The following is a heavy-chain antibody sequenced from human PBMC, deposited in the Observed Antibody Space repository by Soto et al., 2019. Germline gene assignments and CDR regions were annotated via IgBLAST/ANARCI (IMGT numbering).Heavy chain of an antibody. CDR3: ARPLWRDDYNWGYFDL. CDR2: ISYDGSNK. Sequence: QVQLVESGGGVVQPGRSLRLSCAASGFTFSSYAMHWVRQAPGKGLEWVAVISYDGSNKYYADSVKGRFTISRDNSKNTLCLQMNSLRAEDPAVYYCARPLWRDDYNWGYFDLWGRGTLVTVSS. CDR1: GFTFSSYA. V-gene: IGHV3-30-3*01. D-gene: IGHD4-4*01. J-gene: IGHJ2*01.